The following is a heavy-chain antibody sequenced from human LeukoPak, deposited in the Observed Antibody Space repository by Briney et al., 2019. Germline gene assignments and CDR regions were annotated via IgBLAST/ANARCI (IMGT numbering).Heavy chain of an antibody. CDR3: ARNRTHPTGYYYFGRDV. V-gene: IGHV1-18*01. CDR2: ISTYRDNT. J-gene: IGHJ6*02. CDR1: GYTFSSYG. Sequence: ASVKVSCKASGYTFSSYGISWVRQAPGQGLEWMGWISTYRDNTNYAQTLQGRVTMTTDTSTSTAYVELRSLSSDDTAVYYCARNRTHPTGYYYFGRDVWGQGTTVVVAS.